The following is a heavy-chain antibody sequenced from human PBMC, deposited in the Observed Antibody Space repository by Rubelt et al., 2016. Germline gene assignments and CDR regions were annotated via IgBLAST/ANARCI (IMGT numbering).Heavy chain of an antibody. CDR1: GGSISSYY. CDR2: VYYSGST. V-gene: IGHV4-59*01. D-gene: IGHD1-26*01. J-gene: IGHJ3*02. CDR3: ARVLGGTYYDAFDM. Sequence: QVQLQESGPGLVKPSETLSLTCAVSGGSISSYYWSWIRQPPGKGLEWIGYVYYSGSTNYNPSLKSRVTISVDTSKNQFSLKLSSVTAADTAVYYCARVLGGTYYDAFDMWGQGTVVTVFS.